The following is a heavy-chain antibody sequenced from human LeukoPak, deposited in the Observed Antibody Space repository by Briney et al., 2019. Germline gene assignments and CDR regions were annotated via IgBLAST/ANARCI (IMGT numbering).Heavy chain of an antibody. V-gene: IGHV3-43*02. J-gene: IGHJ6*02. D-gene: IGHD3-16*01. CDR3: AKDTSSDGWVVYGMDV. CDR2: ISGDGGST. Sequence: GGSLRLSCAASGFTFDDYAMHWVRQAPGKGLEWVSLISGDGGSTYYADSVKGRFTISRDNSKNSLYLQMNSLRTEDTALYYCAKDTSSDGWVVYGMDVWGQGTTVTVSS. CDR1: GFTFDDYA.